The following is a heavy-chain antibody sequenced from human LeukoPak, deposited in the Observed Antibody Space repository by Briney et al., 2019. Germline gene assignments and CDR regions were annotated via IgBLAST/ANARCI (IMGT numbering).Heavy chain of an antibody. D-gene: IGHD3-10*01. CDR1: GYTLTNYG. Sequence: ASVKVSCKASGYTLTNYGISWVRQAPGQGLEWMGWISPNNHNRNYAQNLQGRVTMTTDTSTSTAYMELRSLRSDDTAMYYCARDHVMGADRGSIFFDYWGQGTLVTVSS. CDR2: ISPNNHNR. J-gene: IGHJ4*02. V-gene: IGHV1-18*01. CDR3: ARDHVMGADRGSIFFDY.